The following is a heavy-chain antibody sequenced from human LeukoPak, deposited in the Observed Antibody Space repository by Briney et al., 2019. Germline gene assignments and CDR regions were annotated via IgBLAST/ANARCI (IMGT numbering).Heavy chain of an antibody. CDR2: VNLQGST. J-gene: IGHJ4*02. CDR1: GGSITNTNY. CDR3: AREGGPYRPLDY. V-gene: IGHV4-4*02. Sequence: SETLSLTCGVSGGSITNTNYWTWVRQPPGKGLEWIGEVNLQGSTNYNPSLMGRVAISVDTSETHISLQLTSVTAADTAVYYCAREGGPYRPLDYSGQGTLVTVSS.